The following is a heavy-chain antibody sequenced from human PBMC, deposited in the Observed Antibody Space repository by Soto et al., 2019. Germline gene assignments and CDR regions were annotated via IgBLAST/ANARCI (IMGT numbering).Heavy chain of an antibody. Sequence: AAVNASLKASAYTFTGYYMHWVRQAPGQGLEWMGWINPNSGGTNYAQKFQGWVTMTRDTSISTAYMELSRLRSDDTAVYHCARAGSYSHSAFDIWGQGTMVTVSS. J-gene: IGHJ3*02. CDR3: ARAGSYSHSAFDI. D-gene: IGHD1-26*01. CDR1: AYTFTGYY. CDR2: INPNSGGT. V-gene: IGHV1-2*04.